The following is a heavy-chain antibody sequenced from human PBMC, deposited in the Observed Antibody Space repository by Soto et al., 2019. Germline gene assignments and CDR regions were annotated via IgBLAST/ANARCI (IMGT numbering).Heavy chain of an antibody. J-gene: IGHJ4*02. CDR2: ISYDGSNK. CDR3: ARSGGSYFGTFDS. CDR1: GFTFRRYT. V-gene: IGHV3-30-3*01. Sequence: PGGSLRLSCAASGFTFRRYTMHWVRQAPGKGLEWVAVISYDGSNKYYADYVKGRFTISRDNSKNTPYVQMNRLRAEDTAVFYCARSGGSYFGTFDSWGQGTLVTVSS. D-gene: IGHD1-26*01.